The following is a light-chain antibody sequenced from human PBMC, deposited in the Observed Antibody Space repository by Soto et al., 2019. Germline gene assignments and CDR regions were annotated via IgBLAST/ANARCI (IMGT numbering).Light chain of an antibody. Sequence: QSVLTQPPSASGSPGQSVTISCTGTSSDVGGYNYVSWYQQHPGKPPKLMILEVNKRPSGVPDRFSGSKSGNTASLTVSGLQAEDEADYYCSSYGGSNNLVFGGGTKVTVL. CDR1: SSDVGGYNY. CDR3: SSYGGSNNLV. CDR2: EVN. V-gene: IGLV2-8*01. J-gene: IGLJ2*01.